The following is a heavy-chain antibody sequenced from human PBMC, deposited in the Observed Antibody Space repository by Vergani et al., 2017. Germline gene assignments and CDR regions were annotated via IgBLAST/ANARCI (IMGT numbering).Heavy chain of an antibody. D-gene: IGHD1-1*01. CDR3: ATKSCGTPGCQIGYFRE. V-gene: IGHV3-30*03. CDR2: ISYDGTQK. Sequence: VQLVESGGGLVQPGGSLRLSCAASGFTFSSYWMSWVRQAPGKGPEWVAVISYDGTQKYYADSVKGRFTISRDNSKSTLYLQMNSLRTEDTAVYYCATKSCGTPGCQIGYFREWGQGTLVTVSS. CDR1: GFTFSSYW. J-gene: IGHJ1*01.